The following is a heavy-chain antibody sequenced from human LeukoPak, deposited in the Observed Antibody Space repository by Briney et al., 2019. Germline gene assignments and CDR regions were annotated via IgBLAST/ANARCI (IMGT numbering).Heavy chain of an antibody. CDR1: GFTVSNNY. D-gene: IGHD2-2*01. J-gene: IGHJ5*02. Sequence: GGSLRLSCAASGFTVSNNYVTWVRQAPGKGLEWVSYISSSSSYTNYADSVKGRFTISRDNAKNSLYLQMNSLRAEDTAVYYCARVGCSSTSCYGRWFDPWGQGTLVTVSS. CDR2: ISSSSSYT. CDR3: ARVGCSSTSCYGRWFDP. V-gene: IGHV3-11*03.